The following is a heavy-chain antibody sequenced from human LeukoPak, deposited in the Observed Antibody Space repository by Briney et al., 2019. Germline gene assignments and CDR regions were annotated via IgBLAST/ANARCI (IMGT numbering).Heavy chain of an antibody. J-gene: IGHJ6*03. CDR1: GYTFTSYD. Sequence: GASVKVSCKASGYTFTSYDINWVRQATGQGLEWMGWMNPNSGNTGYAQKFQGRVTMTRNTSISTAYMELSSLRSEDTAVYYCARDRKGSSWYGGYYYYMDVWGKGTTVTISS. CDR3: ARDRKGSSWYGGYYYYMDV. D-gene: IGHD6-13*01. V-gene: IGHV1-8*01. CDR2: MNPNSGNT.